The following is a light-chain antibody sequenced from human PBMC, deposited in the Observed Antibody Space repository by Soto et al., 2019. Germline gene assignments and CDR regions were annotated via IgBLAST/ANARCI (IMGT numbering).Light chain of an antibody. V-gene: IGLV1-47*02. J-gene: IGLJ2*01. CDR2: SHN. CDR1: SSNIGRDY. CDR3: AAWDDSVRGVV. Sequence: QSVLTQPPSASGTPGQRVTISCSGGSSNIGRDYVYWYQQLPGAAPKLLMYSHNIRPAGVPDRFSASTSGTSASLAISGLRPEDEGDYHCAAWDDSVRGVVFGGRTKLTVL.